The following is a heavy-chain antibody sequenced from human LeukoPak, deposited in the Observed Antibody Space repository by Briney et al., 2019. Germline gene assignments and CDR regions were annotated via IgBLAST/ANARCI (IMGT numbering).Heavy chain of an antibody. CDR1: GGSISSSSYY. D-gene: IGHD2-8*01. CDR3: ARALRRVYATTPYGMDV. Sequence: SETLSLTCTVSGGSISSSSYYWSWIRQPPGKGLEWIGEINHSGSTNYNPSLKSRVTISVDTSKNQFSLKLSSVTAADTAVYYCARALRRVYATTPYGMDVWGQGTTVTVSS. CDR2: INHSGST. V-gene: IGHV4-39*07. J-gene: IGHJ6*02.